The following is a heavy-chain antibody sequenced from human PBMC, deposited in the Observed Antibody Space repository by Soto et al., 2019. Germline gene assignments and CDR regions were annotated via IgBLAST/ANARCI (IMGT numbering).Heavy chain of an antibody. Sequence: SETMSVTCSVWGGSISSSSYYWGWISKPPGKGLEWIGSIYYSGSTYYNPSLKSRVTISVDTSKNQFSLKLSSVTAADTAVYYCAGREGYFDWLLPIDYWGQGTLVTVSS. CDR3: AGREGYFDWLLPIDY. D-gene: IGHD3-9*01. CDR2: IYYSGST. J-gene: IGHJ4*02. CDR1: GGSISSSSYY. V-gene: IGHV4-39*01.